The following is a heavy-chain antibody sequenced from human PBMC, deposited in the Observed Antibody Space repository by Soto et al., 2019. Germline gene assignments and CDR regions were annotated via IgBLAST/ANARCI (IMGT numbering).Heavy chain of an antibody. CDR1: GFTFSSYA. Sequence: GGSLRLSCAASGFTFSSYAMSWVRQAPGKGLEWVSATSGSGGSTYYADSVKGRFTISRDNSKNTLYLQMNSLRAEDTAVYYCASPPSQRGFDPSGQGTLVTVSS. V-gene: IGHV3-23*01. D-gene: IGHD3-10*01. CDR3: ASPPSQRGFDP. J-gene: IGHJ5*02. CDR2: TSGSGGST.